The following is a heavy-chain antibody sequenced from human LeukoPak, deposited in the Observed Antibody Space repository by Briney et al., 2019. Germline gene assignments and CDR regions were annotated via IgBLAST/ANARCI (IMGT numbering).Heavy chain of an antibody. Sequence: GASVKVSCKASGYTFTSYGISWVRQAPGQGLEWMGWVSAYNGNTNYAQKLQGRVTMTTDTSTSTAYMELRSLRSDDTAVYYCARKGIVVVMSAFDIWGQGTMVTVSS. CDR1: GYTFTSYG. D-gene: IGHD3-22*01. CDR2: VSAYNGNT. J-gene: IGHJ3*02. CDR3: ARKGIVVVMSAFDI. V-gene: IGHV1-18*01.